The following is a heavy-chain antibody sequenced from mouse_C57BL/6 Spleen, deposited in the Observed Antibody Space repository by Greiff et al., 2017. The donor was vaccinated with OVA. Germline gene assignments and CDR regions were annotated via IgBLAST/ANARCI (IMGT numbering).Heavy chain of an antibody. D-gene: IGHD1-1*01. CDR1: GYTFTSYW. CDR3: ARTGSYYGSSPDV. V-gene: IGHV1-69*01. Sequence: QVQLQQPGAELVMPGASVKLSCKASGYTFTSYWMHWVKQRPGQGLEWIGEIDPSDSYTNYNQKFKGKSTLTVDKSSSTAYMQLSSLTSEDSAVYYCARTGSYYGSSPDVWGTGTTVTVSS. J-gene: IGHJ1*03. CDR2: IDPSDSYT.